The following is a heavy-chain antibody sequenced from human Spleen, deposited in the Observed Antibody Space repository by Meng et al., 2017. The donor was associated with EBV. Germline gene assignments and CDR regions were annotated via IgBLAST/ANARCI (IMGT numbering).Heavy chain of an antibody. J-gene: IGHJ4*02. CDR2: ISNSGTTI. Sequence: VECWGCFVKPGGSWRVSCASSGFSFSDSYMSWIRQTPGKGLEWISYISNSGTTIKYADSVKGRFTISRDNAKNSLYLQMNSLRADDTAVYYCARGSGRWTFDYWGQGTLVTVSS. D-gene: IGHD1-26*01. CDR1: GFSFSDSY. V-gene: IGHV3-11*01. CDR3: ARGSGRWTFDY.